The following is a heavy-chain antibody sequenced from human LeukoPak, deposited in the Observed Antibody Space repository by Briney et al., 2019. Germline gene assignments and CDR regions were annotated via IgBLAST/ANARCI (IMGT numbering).Heavy chain of an antibody. D-gene: IGHD4-17*01. J-gene: IGHJ4*02. CDR3: ARVWYDYGDPFDY. CDR1: GGSFSGYY. CDR2: INHSGST. V-gene: IGHV4-34*01. Sequence: SETLSLTCAVYGGSFSGYYWSWIRQPPGKGLEWIGEINHSGSTNYNPSLKSRVTISVDTSKNQFSLKLSSVTAVDTAVYYCARVWYDYGDPFDYWGQGTLVTVSS.